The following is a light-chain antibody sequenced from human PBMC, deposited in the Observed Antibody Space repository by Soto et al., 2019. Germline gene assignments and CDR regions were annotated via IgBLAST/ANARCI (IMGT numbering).Light chain of an antibody. J-gene: IGLJ1*01. CDR2: DVS. CDR3: SSYTSSSTSYV. V-gene: IGLV2-14*01. CDR1: SSDVGGYNY. Sequence: QSVLNKPASVSGSPGQSITISCTGTSSDVGGYNYVSWYQQHPGKAPKLMIYDVSNRPSGVSNRFSGSKSGNTASLTISGLQAEDEADYYCSSYTSSSTSYVFGTGTKVTVL.